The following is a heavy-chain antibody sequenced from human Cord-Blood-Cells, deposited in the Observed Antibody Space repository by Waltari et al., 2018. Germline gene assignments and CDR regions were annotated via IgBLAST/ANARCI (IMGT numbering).Heavy chain of an antibody. CDR1: GYTFTSYD. CDR2: MNPNSGNT. V-gene: IGHV1-8*03. Sequence: QVQLVQSGAEVKKPGASVTVSCKASGYTFTSYDINWLRPATGQGLEWMGWMNPNSGNTGYAQKFQGRVTITRNTSISTAYMELSSLRSEDTAVYYCASYSHSSGWYWFDPWGQGTLVTVSS. CDR3: ASYSHSSGWYWFDP. J-gene: IGHJ5*02. D-gene: IGHD6-19*01.